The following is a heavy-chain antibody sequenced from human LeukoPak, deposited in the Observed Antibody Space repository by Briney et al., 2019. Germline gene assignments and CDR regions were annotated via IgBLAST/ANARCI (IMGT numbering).Heavy chain of an antibody. V-gene: IGHV3-74*01. J-gene: IGHJ4*02. CDR2: IHSDGSST. Sequence: GESLKISCAASGFTFSSYWMHWVRQAPGKGLVWVSRIHSDGSSTSYADSVKDRFTISRDNAKNTLYLQMNSLRAEDTAVYYCARNGYSSSFDYWGQGTLVTVSS. CDR1: GFTFSSYW. D-gene: IGHD6-13*01. CDR3: ARNGYSSSFDY.